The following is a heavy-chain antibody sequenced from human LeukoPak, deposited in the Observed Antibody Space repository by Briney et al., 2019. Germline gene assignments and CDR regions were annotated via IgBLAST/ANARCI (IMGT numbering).Heavy chain of an antibody. CDR3: AKDHEDYYGSSIGFDY. D-gene: IGHD3-10*01. V-gene: IGHV3-23*01. CDR2: ISGSGDNT. Sequence: GGSLRLSCAASGFTFSSYAMSWVRQAPGKGLEWVSGISGSGDNTYYADSVKGRFTISRDNSKNTLYLQMNSLRAEDTAVYYCAKDHEDYYGSSIGFDYWGQGTLVTVSS. J-gene: IGHJ4*02. CDR1: GFTFSSYA.